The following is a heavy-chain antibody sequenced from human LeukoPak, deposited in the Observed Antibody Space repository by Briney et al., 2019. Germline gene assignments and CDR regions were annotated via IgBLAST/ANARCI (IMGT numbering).Heavy chain of an antibody. CDR1: GFTFSDHY. V-gene: IGHV3-72*01. CDR2: ARNRRNGYST. CDR3: ARIMRVDYGTYYFDY. D-gene: IGHD4/OR15-4a*01. Sequence: RGSLRPSCAASGFTFSDHYIDWVRQAPGKGLEWVGRARNRRNGYSTQYAASVKGRFTFSRDDSENTVYLHMNSLKTEDTAVYFCARIMRVDYGTYYFDYWGPGTLVTVSS. J-gene: IGHJ4*02.